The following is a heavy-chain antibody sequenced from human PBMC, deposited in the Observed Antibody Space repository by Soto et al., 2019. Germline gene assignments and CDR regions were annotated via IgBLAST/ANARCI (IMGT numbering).Heavy chain of an antibody. D-gene: IGHD3-10*01. CDR3: ARTLRGRGVKYFDD. J-gene: IGHJ4*02. V-gene: IGHV6-1*01. CDR1: GDSVSNNSVA. Sequence: TLSLTCAISGDSVSNNSVAWNWVRQSPSRGLEWLGRTYYRSKWHYDYAPSVRSRITINPDTSKNHFSLQLNSVSPEDAAVYYCARTLRGRGVKYFDDWGQGTLVTVSS. CDR2: TYYRSKWHY.